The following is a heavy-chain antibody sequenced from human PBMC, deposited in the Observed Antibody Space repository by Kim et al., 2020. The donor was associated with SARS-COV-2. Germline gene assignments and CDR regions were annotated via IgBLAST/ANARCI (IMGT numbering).Heavy chain of an antibody. Sequence: SETLSLTCTVSGGSISSSSYYWGWIRQPPGKGLEWIGSIYYSGSTYYNPSLKSRVTISVDTSKNQFSLKLSSVTAADTAVYYCAKRSRSITIFGVVHSYRDVWGKGTTDTVSS. V-gene: IGHV4-39*01. J-gene: IGHJ6*03. CDR1: GGSISSSSYY. CDR2: IYYSGST. D-gene: IGHD3-3*01. CDR3: AKRSRSITIFGVVHSYRDV.